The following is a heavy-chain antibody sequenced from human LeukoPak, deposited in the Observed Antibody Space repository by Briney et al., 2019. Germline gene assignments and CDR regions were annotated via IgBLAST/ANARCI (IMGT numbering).Heavy chain of an antibody. J-gene: IGHJ2*01. D-gene: IGHD7-27*01. CDR1: GFSFSNYE. Sequence: GGSLRLSCAASGFSFSNYEMNWVRQAPGKGLEWVSHISSSGTTTDYGDSVRGRVTISRDNAKNSLYLQINSLRADDTAFYYCARDLGGWYFDLWGRGTLVIVSS. V-gene: IGHV3-48*03. CDR3: ARDLGGWYFDL. CDR2: ISSSGTTT.